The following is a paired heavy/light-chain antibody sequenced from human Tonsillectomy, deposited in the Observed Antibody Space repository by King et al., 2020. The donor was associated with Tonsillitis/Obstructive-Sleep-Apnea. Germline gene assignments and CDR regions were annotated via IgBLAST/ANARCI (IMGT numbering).Light chain of an antibody. J-gene: IGLJ3*02. V-gene: IGLV1-47*01. CDR3: ASWDDSLSGPL. CDR2: RNN. Sequence: QSVLTQPPSASGTPGQRVTITCSGSIPNIGSNYVYWYQQLPGTAPKLLIYRNNQRPSGVPDRFSGSKSDTSASLAISGLRSEDEAGYYCASWDDSLSGPLFGGGTKLTVL. CDR1: IPNIGSNY.
Heavy chain of an antibody. V-gene: IGHV1-45*02. CDR1: GYTFTYRY. CDR3: ASQLQEMEQWPPDY. Sequence: QMQLVQSGAEVKKTGSSVKVSCKAFGYTFTYRYLHWVRQAPGQAFEWMGWMKPFNGTTKYAQKFQDRVTITRDRSMRTAYMELSSLRSEDTAMYYCASQLQEMEQWPPDYWGQGTLVTVSS. CDR2: MKPFNGTT. J-gene: IGHJ4*02. D-gene: IGHD6-19*01.